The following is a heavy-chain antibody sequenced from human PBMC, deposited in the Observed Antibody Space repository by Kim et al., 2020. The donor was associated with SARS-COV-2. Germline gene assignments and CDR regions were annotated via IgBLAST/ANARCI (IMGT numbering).Heavy chain of an antibody. J-gene: IGHJ3*02. V-gene: IGHV4-61*01. D-gene: IGHD3-10*01. CDR3: ARVSGSSDAFDI. CDR2: IHYSGST. Sequence: SETLSLTCSVSGDSVSGGSYYWSWIRQPPGKGLVWIGYIHYSGSTNYNPSLKSRVTTSVDTSKNQLSLKLRSVTAADTAVYHCARVSGSSDAFDIWGQGTKVTGSS. CDR1: GDSVSGGSYY.